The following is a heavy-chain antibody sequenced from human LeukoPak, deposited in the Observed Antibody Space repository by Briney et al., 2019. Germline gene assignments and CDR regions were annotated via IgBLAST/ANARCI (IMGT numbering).Heavy chain of an antibody. CDR2: MSGNGANT. CDR3: AKAGSGYYNLDS. J-gene: IGHJ4*02. CDR1: GFTFSGFA. Sequence: PGGSLRLSCAASGFTFSGFAMTWVRQAPGKGLEWVSAMSGNGANTYYADSVKGRFTISRDNSKNTLYVQMNSLRAEETAVYYCAKAGSGYYNLDSWGQGTLVTVSS. D-gene: IGHD3-22*01. V-gene: IGHV3-23*01.